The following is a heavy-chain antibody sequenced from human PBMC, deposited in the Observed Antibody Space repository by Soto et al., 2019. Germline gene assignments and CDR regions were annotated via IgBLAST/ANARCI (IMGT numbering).Heavy chain of an antibody. CDR1: GGTFSSYA. CDR2: IIPIFGTA. D-gene: IGHD3-3*01. J-gene: IGHJ4*02. Sequence: SVKVSCKASGGTFSSYAISWVRQAPGQGLEWMGGIIPIFGTANYAQKFQGRVTITADESTSTAYMELSSLRSDDTAVYYCARGGVEGYDFWSGYYRVEAQFDYWGQGTLVTVSS. CDR3: ARGGVEGYDFWSGYYRVEAQFDY. V-gene: IGHV1-69*13.